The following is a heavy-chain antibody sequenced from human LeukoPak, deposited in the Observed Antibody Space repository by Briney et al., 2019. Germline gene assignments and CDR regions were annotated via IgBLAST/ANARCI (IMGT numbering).Heavy chain of an antibody. V-gene: IGHV3-23*01. CDR2: ISGSGGST. J-gene: IGHJ5*02. Sequence: PGGSLRLSCAASGFTFSSYAMSWVRQAPGKGLEWVSAISGSGGSTYYADSVKGRFTISRDNSKNTLYLQMNSLRAEDTAVYYCAKGPVKVYCSSTSCDSWGQGTLVTVSS. CDR3: AKGPVKVYCSSTSCDS. CDR1: GFTFSSYA. D-gene: IGHD2-2*01.